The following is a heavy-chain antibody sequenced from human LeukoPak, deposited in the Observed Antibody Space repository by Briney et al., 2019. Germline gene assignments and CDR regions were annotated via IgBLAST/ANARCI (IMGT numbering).Heavy chain of an antibody. V-gene: IGHV3-20*04. CDR1: GFTFDDYD. CDR3: ARVRGASQWLALDY. CDR2: IRWNGGST. D-gene: IGHD6-19*01. J-gene: IGHJ4*02. Sequence: PGGSLRLSCAASGFTFDDYDMSWVRQAPGKGLEWVSGIRWNGGSTGYADSVKGRFTISRNNAKNSLHLQMNSLRAEDTALYYCARVRGASQWLALDYWGQGTLVTVSS.